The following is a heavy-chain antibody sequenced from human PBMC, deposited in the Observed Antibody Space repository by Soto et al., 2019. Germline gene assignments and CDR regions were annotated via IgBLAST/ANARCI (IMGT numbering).Heavy chain of an antibody. CDR3: ARDTRGLYSSSWGYRPLDFGY. CDR2: IRSSSNYI. J-gene: IGHJ4*02. CDR1: GFTFSHYC. D-gene: IGHD6-13*01. V-gene: IGHV3-48*02. Sequence: VGPHRLPRHAFGFTFSHYCIHRVLHAPGKGQEWVSYIRSSSNYIHYPEPVKGRSTISRDNAKNSLYLQMSSLRDEDTAVYYCARDTRGLYSSSWGYRPLDFGYWGQGTLVTVSS.